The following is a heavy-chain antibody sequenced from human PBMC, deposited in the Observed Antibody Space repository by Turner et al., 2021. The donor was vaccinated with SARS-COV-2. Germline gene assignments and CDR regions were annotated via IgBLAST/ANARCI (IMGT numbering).Heavy chain of an antibody. CDR3: ARSVSWLQSLTVDY. V-gene: IGHV1-2*02. D-gene: IGHD5-12*01. J-gene: IGHJ4*02. CDR1: GYTFAGYY. Sequence: QVQLVQSGAEVKKPGASVKVSCKVSGYTFAGYYIHWVRQAPGQGLKWMGWINPNSGGTNYAQRFQGRVTMTGDTSISTAYMELSTLRSDDTAVYYCARSVSWLQSLTVDYWGQGTLVTVSS. CDR2: INPNSGGT.